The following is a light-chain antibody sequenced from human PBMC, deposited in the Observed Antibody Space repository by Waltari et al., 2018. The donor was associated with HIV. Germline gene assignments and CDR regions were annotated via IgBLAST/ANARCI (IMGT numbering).Light chain of an antibody. CDR3: QHYGTSLYT. CDR1: QSVSATS. J-gene: IGKJ2*01. V-gene: IGKV3-20*01. CDR2: GAS. Sequence: EIVLTQSPGALSLSPGDRATLSCRTSQSVSATSLAWYQQQPGQAPRLHLYGASSRATGIPDRFSGSGSGTDFTLTISRLEPEDFAVYFCQHYGTSLYTFGPGTKLEIK.